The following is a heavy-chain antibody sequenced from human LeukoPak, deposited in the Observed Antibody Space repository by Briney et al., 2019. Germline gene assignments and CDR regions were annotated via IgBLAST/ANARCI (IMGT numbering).Heavy chain of an antibody. Sequence: GGSLRLSCAASGFTFSSYAMSWVRQAPGKGLVWVSTSNSDGSNTFYADSVKGRFTISRDNAKNTLYLQMNSLRVEDTAVYYCASLANGPDYWGQGTLVTVSS. V-gene: IGHV3-74*01. D-gene: IGHD2-8*01. J-gene: IGHJ4*02. CDR3: ASLANGPDY. CDR2: SNSDGSNT. CDR1: GFTFSSYA.